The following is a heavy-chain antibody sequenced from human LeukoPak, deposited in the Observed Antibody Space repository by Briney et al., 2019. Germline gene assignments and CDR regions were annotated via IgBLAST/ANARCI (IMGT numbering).Heavy chain of an antibody. J-gene: IGHJ1*01. CDR2: INPNSGGT. CDR3: ASGSSRAEYFQH. CDR1: GYSFTDKY. V-gene: IGHV1-2*02. D-gene: IGHD1-26*01. Sequence: ASVKVSCKASGYSFTDKYMHWVRQAPGQGLEWMGWINPNSGGTNYAQKFQGRVTMTTDTSTSTAYMELRSLRSDDTAVYYCASGSSRAEYFQHWGQGTLVTVSS.